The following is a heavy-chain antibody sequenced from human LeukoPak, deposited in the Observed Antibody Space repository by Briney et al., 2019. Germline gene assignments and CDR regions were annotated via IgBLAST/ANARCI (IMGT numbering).Heavy chain of an antibody. CDR3: ARVGNYDSSGSY. J-gene: IGHJ4*02. D-gene: IGHD3-22*01. V-gene: IGHV4-34*01. CDR1: GGSFSGYY. CDR2: INHSGST. Sequence: SETLSLTCAVYGGSFSGYYWSWIRQPPGKGLEWIGEINHSGSTNYNPSLKSRVTISVDTSKNQFSLKPSSVTAADTAVYYCARVGNYDSSGSYWGQGTLVTVSS.